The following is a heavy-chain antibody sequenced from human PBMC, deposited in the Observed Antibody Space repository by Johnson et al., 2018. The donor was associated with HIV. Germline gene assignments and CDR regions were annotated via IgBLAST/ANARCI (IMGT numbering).Heavy chain of an antibody. V-gene: IGHV3-30*19. D-gene: IGHD4-23*01. CDR1: GFTFKNYD. CDR2: ISYDGSNQ. Sequence: QVQLVESGGGVVQPGGSLRLSCAASGFTFKNYDMHWVRQPPGRGLEWVAVISYDGSNQNYAESVKGRFTISSDNSKNTLSLPMNSLRPEDTAVYYCARPRTTVLTPRFDAFDMWGQGTVVTVSS. CDR3: ARPRTTVLTPRFDAFDM. J-gene: IGHJ3*02.